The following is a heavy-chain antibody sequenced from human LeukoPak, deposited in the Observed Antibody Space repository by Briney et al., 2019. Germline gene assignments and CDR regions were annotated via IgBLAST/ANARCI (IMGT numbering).Heavy chain of an antibody. CDR2: ISSSSSYI. CDR3: ARVGVGGSDAFDI. CDR1: GFTFSRYS. V-gene: IGHV3-21*01. Sequence: KPGGSLRLSRAASGFTFSRYSMNWVRQAPGKGLEWVSSISSSSSYIYDADSVKGRFTISRDNAKHSRYLQINSLRAEETAAYYCARVGVGGSDAFDIWGQGTMVTVSS. J-gene: IGHJ3*02. D-gene: IGHD2-15*01.